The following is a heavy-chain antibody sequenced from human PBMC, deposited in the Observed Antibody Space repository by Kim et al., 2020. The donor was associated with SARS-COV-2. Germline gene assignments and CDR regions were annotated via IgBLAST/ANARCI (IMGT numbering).Heavy chain of an antibody. V-gene: IGHV3-21*01. D-gene: IGHD3-10*01. CDR3: ARAATYYYGSGSYTSLDY. CDR1: GFTFSSYS. CDR2: ISSSSSYI. J-gene: IGHJ4*02. Sequence: GGSLRLSCAASGFTFSSYSMNWVHQAPGKGLEWVSSISSSSSYIYYADSVKGRFTISRDNAKNSLYLQMNSLRAEDTAVYYCARAATYYYGSGSYTSLDYWGQGTLVTVSS.